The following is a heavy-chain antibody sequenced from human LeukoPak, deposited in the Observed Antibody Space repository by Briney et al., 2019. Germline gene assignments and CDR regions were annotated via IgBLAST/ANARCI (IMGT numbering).Heavy chain of an antibody. Sequence: GGSLRLSCAASGFTFSSYAMSWVRQAPGKGLEWVSAISGSGGSTYYADSVKGRFTISRDNSKNTLYLQMNSLRAEDTAVYYCAKDALGYCSSTSCPSDAFDIWGQGTMVTVSS. V-gene: IGHV3-23*01. CDR1: GFTFSSYA. J-gene: IGHJ3*02. CDR3: AKDALGYCSSTSCPSDAFDI. CDR2: ISGSGGST. D-gene: IGHD2-2*01.